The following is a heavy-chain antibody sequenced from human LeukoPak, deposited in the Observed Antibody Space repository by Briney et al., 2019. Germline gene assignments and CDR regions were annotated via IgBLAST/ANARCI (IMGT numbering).Heavy chain of an antibody. Sequence: GGSLRLSCAASGFTFSSYAMSWVRDAPGKGLEWVSAISGSGGSTYYADSVKGRLTISRDNSKTTLYLQMNSRRAEGTAVYYCATTHGFDYWGQGTLVTFSS. V-gene: IGHV3-23*01. CDR2: ISGSGGST. J-gene: IGHJ4*02. CDR3: ATTHGFDY. CDR1: GFTFSSYA.